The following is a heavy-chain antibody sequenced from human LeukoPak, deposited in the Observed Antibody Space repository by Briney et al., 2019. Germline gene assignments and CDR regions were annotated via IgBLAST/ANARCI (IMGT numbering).Heavy chain of an antibody. D-gene: IGHD3-10*01. Sequence: SETLSLTCTVSGGSISSYYWSWIRQPPGKGLEWIGYIYYSGGTNYNPSLKSRVTISVDTSKNQFSLKLSSVTAADTAVYYCARVEEGYGSGRRENYYYYYYMDVWGKGTTVTISS. CDR3: ARVEEGYGSGRRENYYYYYYMDV. CDR1: GGSISSYY. CDR2: IYYSGGT. V-gene: IGHV4-59*01. J-gene: IGHJ6*03.